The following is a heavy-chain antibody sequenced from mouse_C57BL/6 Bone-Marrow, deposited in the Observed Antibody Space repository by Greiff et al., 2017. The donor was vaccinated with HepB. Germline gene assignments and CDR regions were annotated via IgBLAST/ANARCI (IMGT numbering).Heavy chain of an antibody. D-gene: IGHD2-2*01. CDR2: IDPENGDT. Sequence: VQLKESGAELVRPGASVKLSCTASGFNIKDDYMHWVKQRPEQGLEWIGWIDPENGDTEYASKFQGKATITADTSSNTAYLQLSSLTSEDTAVYYCTTLWGGYDTWFAYWGQGTLVTVSA. J-gene: IGHJ3*01. V-gene: IGHV14-4*01. CDR3: TTLWGGYDTWFAY. CDR1: GFNIKDDY.